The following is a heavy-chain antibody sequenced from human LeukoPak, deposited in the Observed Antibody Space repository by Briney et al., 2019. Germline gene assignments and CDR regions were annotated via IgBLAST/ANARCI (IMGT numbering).Heavy chain of an antibody. Sequence: GGSLRLSCRASGFTFSTCAMNWVRQAPGKGLEWVSGISGSGGNTYYADSVKGRFTISRDNSKNTLYLQMNSLRAEDTAVYYCAKDLNYDFWSGYYGYFDYWGQGTLVTVSS. V-gene: IGHV3-23*01. CDR3: AKDLNYDFWSGYYGYFDY. J-gene: IGHJ4*02. CDR1: GFTFSTCA. D-gene: IGHD3-3*01. CDR2: ISGSGGNT.